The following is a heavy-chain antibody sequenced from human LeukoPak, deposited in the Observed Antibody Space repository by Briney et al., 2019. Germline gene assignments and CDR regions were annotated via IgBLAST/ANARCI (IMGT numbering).Heavy chain of an antibody. CDR1: GFTFSSYA. V-gene: IGHV3-23*01. CDR2: FSVNDKTT. Sequence: GGTVRLSCAASGFTFSSYAMSWVRQAPGKGLEWVSGFSVNDKTTYYADSVKGRFTISRDNSKNTLYLQMSSLRVEDTAVYYCAKDPSVYYADYIIRWGQGTLVLVSS. CDR3: AKDPSVYYADYIIR. J-gene: IGHJ4*02. D-gene: IGHD4-17*01.